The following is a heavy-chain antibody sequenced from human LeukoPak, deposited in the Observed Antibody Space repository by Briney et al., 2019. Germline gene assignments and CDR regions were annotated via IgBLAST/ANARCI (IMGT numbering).Heavy chain of an antibody. CDR2: INHSGST. J-gene: IGHJ4*02. Sequence: SETLSLTCAVYGGSFSGYYWSWIRQPPGKGLEWIGEINHSGSTNYNPSLKSRVTISVDTSKNQFSLNLSSVTAADTAVYYCARGGVGPFGYWGQGTLVTVSS. CDR1: GGSFSGYY. D-gene: IGHD1-26*01. CDR3: ARGGVGPFGY. V-gene: IGHV4-34*01.